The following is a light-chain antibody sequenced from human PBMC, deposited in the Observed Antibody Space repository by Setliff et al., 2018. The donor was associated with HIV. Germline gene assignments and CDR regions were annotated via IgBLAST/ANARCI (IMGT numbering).Light chain of an antibody. J-gene: IGLJ2*01. Sequence: NFMLTQPHSVPESPGKTITVSCTRSSGSIASNYVQWYQQRPGGSPTTVIYEDYQRPSGVPDRFSASIDNSSNSASLTISGLKPEDEADYYCQSYFGANHVIFGGGTKVTVL. CDR2: EDY. V-gene: IGLV6-57*01. CDR1: SGSIASNY. CDR3: QSYFGANHVI.